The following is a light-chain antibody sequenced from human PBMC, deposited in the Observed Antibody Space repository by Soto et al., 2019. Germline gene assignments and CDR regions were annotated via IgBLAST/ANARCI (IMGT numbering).Light chain of an antibody. CDR2: AAS. CDR3: QKFTSAPFT. Sequence: DTQMTQSPSSLSASAGDRVTITCRASQGISNHLAWYHQKPGQLPNLLIYAASILQSGVPSRFSGSGSGTDFTLTISSLQHEDVAIYYCQKFTSAPFTLGGGTKVDIK. CDR1: QGISNH. V-gene: IGKV1-27*01. J-gene: IGKJ4*01.